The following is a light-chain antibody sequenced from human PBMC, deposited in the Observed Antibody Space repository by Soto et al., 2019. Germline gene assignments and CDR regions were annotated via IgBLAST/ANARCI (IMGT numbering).Light chain of an antibody. CDR2: EVT. Sequence: QSALTQPASVSGSPGQSITISCTGTSSDVGAYNYVSWYQQPPGEAPKLMIYEVTDRPSGVSNRFSGSKSGNTASLTISGLQAEDEADYYGSSYTSSDTLVFGTGTKLTVL. CDR3: SSYTSSDTLV. V-gene: IGLV2-14*01. CDR1: SSDVGAYNY. J-gene: IGLJ1*01.